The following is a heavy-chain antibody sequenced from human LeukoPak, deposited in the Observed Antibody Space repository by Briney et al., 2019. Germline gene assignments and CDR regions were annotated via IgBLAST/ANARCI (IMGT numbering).Heavy chain of an antibody. V-gene: IGHV3-66*01. J-gene: IGHJ3*01. Sequence: GGSLRLSCAASGLTVRNNSMSWVRQALGKGLERVSVTDSGGNYADSVKGRFTISRDNSKNTLYLQMNSLRAEDTAVYYCARGFGPNGFDVWGQGTKVTVSP. CDR3: ARGFGPNGFDV. CDR1: GLTVRNNS. D-gene: IGHD3-3*01. CDR2: TDSGG.